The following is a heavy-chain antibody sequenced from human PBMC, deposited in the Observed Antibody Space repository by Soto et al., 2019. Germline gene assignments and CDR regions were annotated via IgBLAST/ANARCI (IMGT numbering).Heavy chain of an antibody. CDR1: GFTFSSYE. J-gene: IGHJ5*02. V-gene: IGHV3-48*03. CDR3: ARDRSPGGGVWFDP. Sequence: VGSLRLSCAASGFTFSSYEMNWVRQAPGKGLEWVSYISSSGSTIYYADSVKGRFTISRDNAKNSLYLQMNSLRAEDTAVYYCARDRSPGGGVWFDPWGQGTLVTVSS. CDR2: ISSSGSTI. D-gene: IGHD1-1*01.